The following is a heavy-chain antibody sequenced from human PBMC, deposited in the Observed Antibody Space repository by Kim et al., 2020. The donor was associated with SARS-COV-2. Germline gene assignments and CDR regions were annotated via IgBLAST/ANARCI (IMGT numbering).Heavy chain of an antibody. CDR3: ATIDYLFAFDI. J-gene: IGHJ3*02. CDR2: IYGGGNT. CDR1: GFTVSSKY. D-gene: IGHD3-16*01. V-gene: IGHV3-53*01. Sequence: GGSLRLSCAVSGFTVSSKYMSWVRQAPGKGLEWVAVIYGGGNTYYGDSVRGRFAISRDNSKNTLYLQMNSLRAEDTAVYYCATIDYLFAFDIWGQGTMVTVSS.